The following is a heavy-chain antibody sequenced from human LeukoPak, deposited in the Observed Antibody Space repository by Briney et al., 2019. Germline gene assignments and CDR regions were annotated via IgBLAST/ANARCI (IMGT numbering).Heavy chain of an antibody. J-gene: IGHJ4*02. Sequence: ASVKVSCKASGYAFTASYMHWVRRAPGQGLEWMELINPNSGGTNYAQKFQGRVTMTRDTSISTAYMELSRLTSDDTAVYYCARDESGSYTYWGQGTLVTVSS. CDR2: INPNSGGT. CDR3: ARDESGSYTY. D-gene: IGHD1-26*01. CDR1: GYAFTASY. V-gene: IGHV1-2*02.